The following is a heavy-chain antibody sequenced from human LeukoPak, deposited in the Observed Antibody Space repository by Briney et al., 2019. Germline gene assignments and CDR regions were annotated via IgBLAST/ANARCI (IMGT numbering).Heavy chain of an antibody. Sequence: PSETLSLTCTVSGDSISSGDYYWSWIRQPAGKGLEWIGRIYTSGSTNYNPSLKSRVTISVDTSKNQFSLKLSSVTAADTAVYYCARDHLYGDYVFQVDPWGQGTLVTVSS. CDR2: IYTSGST. J-gene: IGHJ5*02. D-gene: IGHD4-17*01. CDR3: ARDHLYGDYVFQVDP. CDR1: GDSISSGDYY. V-gene: IGHV4-61*02.